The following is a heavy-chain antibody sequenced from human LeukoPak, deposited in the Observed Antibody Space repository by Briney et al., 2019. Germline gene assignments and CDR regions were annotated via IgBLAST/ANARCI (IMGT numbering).Heavy chain of an antibody. V-gene: IGHV3-30*04. Sequence: PGGSLRLSCAASGFTFSSYAMHWVRQAPGKGLEWVAVISYDGSNKYYADSVKGRFTISRDNSKNTLYLQMNSLRAEDTAVYYCAREAYQYWGQGTLVTVSS. J-gene: IGHJ4*02. CDR2: ISYDGSNK. CDR3: AREAYQY. CDR1: GFTFSSYA.